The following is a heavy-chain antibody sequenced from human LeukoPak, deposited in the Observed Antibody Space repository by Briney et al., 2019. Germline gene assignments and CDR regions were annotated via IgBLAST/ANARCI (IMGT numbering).Heavy chain of an antibody. CDR2: IYYSGST. Sequence: SETLSLTCTVSGGSISSRSYYWGWIRQPPGKGLEWIGNIYYSGSTYYNPSLKSRLTISVDTSKNQFSLELSSVTAADTAVYYCARGFLGPWDFDSWGQGTLVTVSS. V-gene: IGHV4-39*01. CDR3: ARGFLGPWDFDS. D-gene: IGHD3-16*01. CDR1: GGSISSRSYY. J-gene: IGHJ4*02.